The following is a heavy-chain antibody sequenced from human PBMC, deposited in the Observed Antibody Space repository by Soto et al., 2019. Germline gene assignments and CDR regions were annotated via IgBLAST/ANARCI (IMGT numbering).Heavy chain of an antibody. CDR2: IWYDGRNE. V-gene: IGHV3-33*01. CDR1: GFTFSRHG. Sequence: QVQLVESGGGVVQPGGSLRLSCVGSGFTFSRHGMHWVRQAPGKGLEWVADIWYDGRNEYYADSVRGRFTISRDNSKSTLYMQRNRLRAEETAMCYCARTHERWLLIGQAGFDYWGQGALVTVSS. J-gene: IGHJ4*02. CDR3: ARTHERWLLIGQAGFDY. D-gene: IGHD1-26*01.